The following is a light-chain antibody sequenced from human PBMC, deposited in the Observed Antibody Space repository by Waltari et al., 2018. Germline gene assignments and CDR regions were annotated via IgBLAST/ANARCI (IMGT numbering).Light chain of an antibody. CDR3: CSYAGSSTVV. CDR1: SSDVGSYNL. J-gene: IGLJ2*01. V-gene: IGLV2-23*02. Sequence: QSALTQPASVSGSPGQSITISCTGTSSDVGSYNLVSWYQQYPGKVPKLMIYEVTKRLSGVSNRCSGAKSGNTASLTISGLQAEDEADYYCCSYAGSSTVVFGGGTKVTVL. CDR2: EVT.